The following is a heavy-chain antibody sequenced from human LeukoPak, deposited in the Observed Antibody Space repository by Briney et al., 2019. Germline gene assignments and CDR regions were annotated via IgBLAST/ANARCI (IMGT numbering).Heavy chain of an antibody. V-gene: IGHV1-46*01. CDR1: GYTFTDYY. J-gene: IGHJ3*02. Sequence: ASVKVSCKASGYTFTDYYIHWVRQAPGQGLEWMGVIHPGGGSTTYAQKFQGRVTMTKDTSTRTVYMELSGLRSEDTAIYYCAKDKDYGSGSYYNDAFDIWGQGTMDTVSS. D-gene: IGHD3-10*01. CDR3: AKDKDYGSGSYYNDAFDI. CDR2: IHPGGGST.